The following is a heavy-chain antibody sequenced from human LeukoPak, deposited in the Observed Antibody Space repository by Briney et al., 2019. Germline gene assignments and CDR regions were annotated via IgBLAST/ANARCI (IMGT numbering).Heavy chain of an antibody. CDR1: GYTFTGYY. CDR2: INPNSGGT. J-gene: IGHJ4*02. CDR3: ASLAFDYYDSSGYEL. Sequence: ASVKVSCKASGYTFTGYYMHWVRQAPGQGLGWMGRINPNSGGTNYAQKFQGRVTMARDTSISTAYMELSRLRSDDTAVYYCASLAFDYYDSSGYELWGQGTLVTVSS. D-gene: IGHD3-22*01. V-gene: IGHV1-2*06.